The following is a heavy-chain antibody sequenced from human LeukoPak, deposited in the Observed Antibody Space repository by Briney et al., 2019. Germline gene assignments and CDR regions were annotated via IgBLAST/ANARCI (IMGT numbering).Heavy chain of an antibody. CDR1: GFTFSNAW. CDR3: TTRGVIAARPSRDY. V-gene: IGHV3-15*07. D-gene: IGHD6-6*01. J-gene: IGHJ4*02. Sequence: GGSLRLSCAASGFTFSNAWMNWVRQAPGKGLEWVGRIKSKTDGGTTDYAAPVKGRFTISRDDSKNTLYLQMNSLKTEDTAVDYCTTRGVIAARPSRDYWGQGTLVTVSS. CDR2: IKSKTDGGTT.